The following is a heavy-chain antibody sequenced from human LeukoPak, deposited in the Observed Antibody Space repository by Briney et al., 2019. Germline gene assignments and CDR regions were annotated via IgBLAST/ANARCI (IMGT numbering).Heavy chain of an antibody. CDR3: ARSLLWFGELLSKFDY. Sequence: ASVKVSCKASGYTFTSYAMNWVRQAPGQGLEWMGWINTNTGNPTYAQGFTGRFVFSLDTSVSTAYLQISSLKAEDTAVYYCARSLLWFGELLSKFDYWGQGTLVTVSS. J-gene: IGHJ4*02. D-gene: IGHD3-10*01. CDR2: INTNTGNP. V-gene: IGHV7-4-1*02. CDR1: GYTFTSYA.